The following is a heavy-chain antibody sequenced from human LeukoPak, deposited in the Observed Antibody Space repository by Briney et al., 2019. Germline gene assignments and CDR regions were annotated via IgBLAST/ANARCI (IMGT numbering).Heavy chain of an antibody. Sequence: GGSLRLSCAASGFNFDDYAMHWVRQAPGKGLEWVSGISWNSGSIGYADSVKGRFTISRDNAKNSLYLQMNSLRAEDTALYYCAKDIAAAGSNWFDPWGQGTLVTVSS. D-gene: IGHD6-13*01. CDR2: ISWNSGSI. CDR3: AKDIAAAGSNWFDP. CDR1: GFNFDDYA. V-gene: IGHV3-9*01. J-gene: IGHJ5*02.